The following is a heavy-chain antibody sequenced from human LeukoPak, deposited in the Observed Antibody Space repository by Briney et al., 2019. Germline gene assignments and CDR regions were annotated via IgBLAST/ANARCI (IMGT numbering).Heavy chain of an antibody. D-gene: IGHD5-24*01. V-gene: IGHV1-2*02. CDR3: AREGKTGRDGYNSFDY. CDR1: GYTFTGYY. CDR2: VNPNSGGT. J-gene: IGHJ4*02. Sequence: GASVKVSCKASGYTFTGYYMHWVRQAPGQGLEWMGWVNPNSGGTNYAQKFQGRVTMTRDTSISTAYMELSRLRSDDTAVYYCAREGKTGRDGYNSFDYWGQGTLVTVSS.